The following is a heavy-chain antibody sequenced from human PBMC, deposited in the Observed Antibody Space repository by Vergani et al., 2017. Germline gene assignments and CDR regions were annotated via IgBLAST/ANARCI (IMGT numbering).Heavy chain of an antibody. CDR1: GYTFTSLY. D-gene: IGHD3-3*01. CDR3: ARVAHVRPYYDFWRAGDYYYMDV. CDR2: INPSGGSI. Sequence: QVQLVQSGAEVKKPGASVKVSCKASGYTFTSLYMHWVRQAPGQGLEWMGIINPSGGSISYAQKFQGRVTMTRDTSTSTVNMELSSLRSEETAVYYCARVAHVRPYYDFWRAGDYYYMDVWSKGTTVTVSS. V-gene: IGHV1-46*03. J-gene: IGHJ6*03.